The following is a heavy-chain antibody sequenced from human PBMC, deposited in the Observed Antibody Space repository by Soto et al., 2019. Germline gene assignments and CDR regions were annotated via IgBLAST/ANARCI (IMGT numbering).Heavy chain of an antibody. CDR3: AKERRFLEWLTRFDP. D-gene: IGHD3-3*01. V-gene: IGHV3-30*18. J-gene: IGHJ5*02. CDR1: GFTFSSYG. CDR2: ISYDGSNK. Sequence: GGSLRLSCAASGFTFSSYGMHWVRQAPGKGLEWVAVISYDGSNKYYADSVKGRFTISRDNSKNTLYLQMNSLRAEDTAVYYCAKERRFLEWLTRFDPWGQGTLVTVSS.